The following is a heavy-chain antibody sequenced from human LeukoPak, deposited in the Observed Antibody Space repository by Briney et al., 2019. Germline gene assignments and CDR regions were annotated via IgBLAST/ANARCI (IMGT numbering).Heavy chain of an antibody. CDR1: GYTFTSYY. Sequence: ASVKVSCKASGYTFTSYYMHWVRQAPGQGLEWMGWINPNSGGTNYAQKFQGRVTMTRDTSISTAYMELSRLRSDDTAVYYCARAKEYSSAGVWFDPWGQGTLVTVSS. CDR2: INPNSGGT. V-gene: IGHV1-2*02. CDR3: ARAKEYSSAGVWFDP. J-gene: IGHJ5*02. D-gene: IGHD6-6*01.